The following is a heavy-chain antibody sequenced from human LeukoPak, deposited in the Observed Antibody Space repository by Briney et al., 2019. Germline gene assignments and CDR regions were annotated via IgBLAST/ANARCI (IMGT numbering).Heavy chain of an antibody. Sequence: SETLSLTCAVYGGSFSGYYWSWIRQPPGKGLEWIGEINHSGSTNYNPSLKSRVTISVDTSKNQFSLKLSSVTAADTAVYYCARRVRYYDSSGYSPRAVYFDYWGQGTLVTVSS. CDR2: INHSGST. D-gene: IGHD3-22*01. V-gene: IGHV4-34*01. CDR3: ARRVRYYDSSGYSPRAVYFDY. J-gene: IGHJ4*02. CDR1: GGSFSGYY.